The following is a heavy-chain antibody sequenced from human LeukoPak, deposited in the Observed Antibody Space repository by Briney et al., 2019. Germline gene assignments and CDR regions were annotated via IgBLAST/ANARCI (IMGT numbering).Heavy chain of an antibody. J-gene: IGHJ6*03. V-gene: IGHV1-8*01. CDR1: GYTFTSYD. Sequence: ASVKVSCKASGYTFTSYDINWVRQATGQGLEWMGWMNPNSGNTGYAQKFQGRVTMTRNTPISTAYMELSSLRSEDTAVYYCASASQGLYYYYYMDVWGKGTTVTVSS. CDR2: MNPNSGNT. D-gene: IGHD3/OR15-3a*01. CDR3: ASASQGLYYYYYMDV.